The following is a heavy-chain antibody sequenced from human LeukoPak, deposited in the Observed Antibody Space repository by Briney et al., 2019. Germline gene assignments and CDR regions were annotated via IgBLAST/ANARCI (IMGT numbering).Heavy chain of an antibody. CDR1: GFIFNNYG. J-gene: IGHJ4*02. Sequence: GGSLRLSCAASGFIFNNYGLIWVRQAPGKGLEWVSAISNDGGGTQYADFVKGRFTISRDNSKNTLYLQMNSLRAEDTAVYYCAKDAVEDYFDYWGQGTLVTVSS. CDR2: ISNDGGGT. CDR3: AKDAVEDYFDY. V-gene: IGHV3-23*01. D-gene: IGHD5-24*01.